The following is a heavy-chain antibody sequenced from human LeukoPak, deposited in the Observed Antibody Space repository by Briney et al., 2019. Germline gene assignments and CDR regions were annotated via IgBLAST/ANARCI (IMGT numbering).Heavy chain of an antibody. D-gene: IGHD6-19*01. Sequence: ASVKVSCKASGYSFTSYGITWVRQAPGQGLEWMGWISINSDNTKYAQKFQGRVTMTRDTSTSTAYMDLGSLTSDDTAVYYCARVTAAGHIPFEYWGQGTLVTVSS. V-gene: IGHV1-18*01. CDR2: ISINSDNT. J-gene: IGHJ4*02. CDR1: GYSFTSYG. CDR3: ARVTAAGHIPFEY.